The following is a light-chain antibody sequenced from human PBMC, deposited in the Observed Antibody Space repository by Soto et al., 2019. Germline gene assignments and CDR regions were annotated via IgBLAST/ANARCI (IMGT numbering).Light chain of an antibody. CDR3: QKHNGVPPIT. CDR1: QDIRNF. Sequence: DIQLTQSPSSLSASVGDRVTISCRASQDIRNFLAWYQQKPGKPPKVLIYAASTLQSGVPSRFSGSGSGTEFTLTITSLQPEDVATDYCQKHNGVPPITFGPGTKV. J-gene: IGKJ3*01. V-gene: IGKV1-27*01. CDR2: AAS.